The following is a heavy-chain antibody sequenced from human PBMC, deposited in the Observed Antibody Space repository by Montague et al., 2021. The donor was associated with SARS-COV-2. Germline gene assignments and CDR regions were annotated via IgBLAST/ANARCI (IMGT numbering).Heavy chain of an antibody. D-gene: IGHD3-3*01. CDR1: GGSISSYY. CDR3: ARAPVAHITIFGVVTSFDY. Sequence: SQTQSLTYTVSGGSISSYYWSWIRQPPGKGLEWIGYIYYSGSTNYNPSLKSRVTISVDTSKNQFSLKLSSVTAADTAVYYCARAPVAHITIFGVVTSFDYWGQGTLVTVSS. V-gene: IGHV4-59*01. J-gene: IGHJ4*02. CDR2: IYYSGST.